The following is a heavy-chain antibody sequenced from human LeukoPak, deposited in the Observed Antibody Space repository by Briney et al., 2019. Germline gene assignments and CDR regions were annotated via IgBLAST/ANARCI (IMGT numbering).Heavy chain of an antibody. J-gene: IGHJ4*02. D-gene: IGHD4-17*01. CDR2: IRQDGSQK. Sequence: GGSLRLSCAASGFTFSSYWMSWVRQAPGKGLEWVAAIRQDGSQKYYVDSVKGRFTISRDNAKNSLYLQMNSLRAEDTAVYYCARESGSVTSEVDFDYWGQGTLVTVSS. V-gene: IGHV3-7*01. CDR1: GFTFSSYW. CDR3: ARESGSVTSEVDFDY.